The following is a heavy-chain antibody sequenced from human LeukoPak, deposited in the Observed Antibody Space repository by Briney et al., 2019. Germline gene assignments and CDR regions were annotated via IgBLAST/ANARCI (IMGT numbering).Heavy chain of an antibody. CDR1: RGSLSTSHY. CDR2: ILYTVTS. V-gene: IGHV4-39*01. J-gene: IGHJ5*02. Sequence: ETLSLTRAVSRGSLSTSHYWAWIRQPPGKGLEWIANILYTVTSYYNPSLQSRVSISVDTSKSRFSLKRRSVTAADTAGYYCARRDGVMLVPASRSYSYFVPWGQGTLVTVSS. CDR3: ARRDGVMLVPASRSYSYFVP. D-gene: IGHD5-18*01.